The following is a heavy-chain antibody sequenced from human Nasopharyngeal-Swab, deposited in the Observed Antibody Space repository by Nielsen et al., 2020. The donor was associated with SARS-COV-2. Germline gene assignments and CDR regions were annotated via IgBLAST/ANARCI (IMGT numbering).Heavy chain of an antibody. J-gene: IGHJ3*02. D-gene: IGHD3-10*01. V-gene: IGHV1-24*01. Sequence: ASVKVSCKVSGYTLTESSMHWVRPAPGKGLEWMGGFDPEDGERFSAQRFQGRVTMTEDTSTDTAYMELSSLRSEDTAVYYCATQKLWSSGFDIWGQGTMVTVSS. CDR3: ATQKLWSSGFDI. CDR1: GYTLTESS. CDR2: FDPEDGER.